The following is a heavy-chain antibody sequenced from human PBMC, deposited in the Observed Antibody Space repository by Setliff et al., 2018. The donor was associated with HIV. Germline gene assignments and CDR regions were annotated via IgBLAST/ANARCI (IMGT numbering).Heavy chain of an antibody. CDR2: IYYSGNT. Sequence: PSETLSLTCTVSGGSISSGSYYWSWIRQPPGRGLEWIGYIYYSGNTNYKPSLKRRVTISVDTSKNQFSLKLSSVTAADTAVYYCATYADRESNRFDPWGQGILVTVSS. CDR3: ATYADRESNRFDP. V-gene: IGHV4-61*01. D-gene: IGHD3-10*01. J-gene: IGHJ5*02. CDR1: GGSISSGSYY.